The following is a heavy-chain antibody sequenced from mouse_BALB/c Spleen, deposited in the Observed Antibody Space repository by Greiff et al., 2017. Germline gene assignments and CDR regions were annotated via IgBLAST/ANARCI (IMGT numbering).Heavy chain of an antibody. CDR2: ISSGGSYT. CDR3: TTGSAMDY. V-gene: IGHV5-6-4*01. Sequence: EVQGVESGGGLVKPGGSLKLSCAASGFTFSSYTMSWVRQTPEKRLEWVATISSGGSYTYYPDSVKGRFTISRDNAKNTLYLQMSSLKSEDTAMYYCTTGSAMDYWGQGTSVTVSS. D-gene: IGHD4-1*01. J-gene: IGHJ4*01. CDR1: GFTFSSYT.